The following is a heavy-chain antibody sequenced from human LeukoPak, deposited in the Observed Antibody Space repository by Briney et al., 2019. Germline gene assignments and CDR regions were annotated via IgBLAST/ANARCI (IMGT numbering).Heavy chain of an antibody. J-gene: IGHJ5*02. CDR1: GGSISSHY. D-gene: IGHD3-10*01. CDR3: ARFITMVRGVIYWFDP. CDR2: IYYSGST. Sequence: SETLSLTCTVSGGSISSHYWSWIRQPPGKGLEWIAYIYYSGSTNYNPSLKSRVTISVDTSKNQFSLKLTSVTAADTAVYYCARFITMVRGVIYWFDPWGQGTLVTVSS. V-gene: IGHV4-59*11.